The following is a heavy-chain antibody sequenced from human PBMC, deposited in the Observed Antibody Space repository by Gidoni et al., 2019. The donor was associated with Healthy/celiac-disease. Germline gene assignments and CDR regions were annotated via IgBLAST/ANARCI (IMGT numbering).Heavy chain of an antibody. CDR3: AKDILRASAGYGDYVGGYSYSSYGMDV. J-gene: IGHJ6*02. CDR1: GGTVDDEA. CDR2: ISWNSGSI. D-gene: IGHD4-17*01. Sequence: EVQLVESGGGWVQPGRSLRLSGAAAGGTVDDEAMHWVRQGPGKGLEWVSGISWNSGSIGYADSVKGRFTISRDTAKNSLYLQMNSLRAEDTALSYCAKDILRASAGYGDYVGGYSYSSYGMDVWGQGTTVTVSS. V-gene: IGHV3-9*01.